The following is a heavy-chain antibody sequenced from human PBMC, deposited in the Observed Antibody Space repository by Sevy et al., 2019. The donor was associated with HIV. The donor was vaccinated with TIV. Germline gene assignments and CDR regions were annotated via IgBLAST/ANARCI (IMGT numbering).Heavy chain of an antibody. CDR1: GFTFSSYW. D-gene: IGHD6-13*01. V-gene: IGHV3-7*01. Sequence: GGYLRLSCAASGFTFSSYWMSWVRQAPGKGLEWVANINLDGSMKYYVDSVKGRFTVSRDNAKNSLSLQMNSLRAEDTAVYYCARSIAATGPDYWGQGTLVNVSS. J-gene: IGHJ4*02. CDR2: INLDGSMK. CDR3: ARSIAATGPDY.